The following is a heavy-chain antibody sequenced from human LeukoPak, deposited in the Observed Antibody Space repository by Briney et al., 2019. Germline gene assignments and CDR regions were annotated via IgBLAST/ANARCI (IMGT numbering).Heavy chain of an antibody. CDR2: ISRNSASV. V-gene: IGHV3-9*01. J-gene: IGHJ4*02. Sequence: PGGSLRLSCEASGFKFDDYGMHWVRPAPGKGLEWVSTISRNSASVGYVDSVKGRLTISRDNAKKTLYLQMNSLRPEDTALYYCAKDYGYSSSWYDYWGQGTLVTVSS. CDR1: GFKFDDYG. D-gene: IGHD6-13*01. CDR3: AKDYGYSSSWYDY.